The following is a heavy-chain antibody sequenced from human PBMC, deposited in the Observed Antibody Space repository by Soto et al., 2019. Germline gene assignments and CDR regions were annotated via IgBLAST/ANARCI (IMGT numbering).Heavy chain of an antibody. CDR1: GGSISSGDYY. D-gene: IGHD3-10*01. Sequence: PSETLSLTCTVSGGSISSGDYYWSWIRQPPGKGLEWIGYIYYSGSTYYNPSLKSRVTISVDTSKNQFSLKLSSVTAADKDVYICAGEGITMVRGVIRPNDYYYYGMDVWGQGTTVTVSS. V-gene: IGHV4-30-4*01. CDR2: IYYSGST. CDR3: AGEGITMVRGVIRPNDYYYYGMDV. J-gene: IGHJ6*02.